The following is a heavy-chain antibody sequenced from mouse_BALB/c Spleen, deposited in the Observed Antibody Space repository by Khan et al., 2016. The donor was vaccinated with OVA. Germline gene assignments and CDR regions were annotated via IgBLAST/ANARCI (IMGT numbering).Heavy chain of an antibody. CDR1: GYTFTDFS. CDR2: ISPYYGDA. V-gene: IGHV1S137*01. Sequence: QVQLKESGAELVRPGASVKISCKGSGYTFTDFSMHWVKQSHAKGLEWIGVISPYYGDAGYNQNFKGKATLTADKSSSTAYMELASLTSEDSAIYYGARRGRGDRFDYWGQGTLVTVSA. J-gene: IGHJ3*01. CDR3: ARRGRGDRFDY.